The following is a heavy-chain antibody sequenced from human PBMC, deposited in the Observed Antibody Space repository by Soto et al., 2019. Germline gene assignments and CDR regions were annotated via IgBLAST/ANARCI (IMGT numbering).Heavy chain of an antibody. CDR2: IYYSGST. J-gene: IGHJ4*02. Sequence: SETLSLTCTVSGGSISSSSYYWGWIRQPPGKGLEWIGSIYYSGSTYYKPSLKSRVTISVDTSKNQFSLKLSSVTAADTAVYYCARHYSYDSSGYYYGDYYFDYWGQGTLVTVSS. V-gene: IGHV4-39*01. CDR1: GGSISSSSYY. CDR3: ARHYSYDSSGYYYGDYYFDY. D-gene: IGHD3-22*01.